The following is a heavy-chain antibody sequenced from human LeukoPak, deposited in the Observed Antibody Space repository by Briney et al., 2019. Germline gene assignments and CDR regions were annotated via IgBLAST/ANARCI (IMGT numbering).Heavy chain of an antibody. CDR3: ARHTDYYDSSATNGPENWFDP. CDR2: IDPSDSYT. Sequence: PGESLKISCKGSGYSFISYWISWVRQMPGKGLEWMGRIDPSDSYTNYSPSFQGHVTISADKSISTAYLQWSSLKASDTAMYYCARHTDYYDSSATNGPENWFDPWGPRTLVTVSS. J-gene: IGHJ5*02. CDR1: GYSFISYW. V-gene: IGHV5-10-1*01. D-gene: IGHD3-22*01.